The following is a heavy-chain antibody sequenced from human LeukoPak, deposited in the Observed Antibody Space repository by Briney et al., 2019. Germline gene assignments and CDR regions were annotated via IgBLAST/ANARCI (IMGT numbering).Heavy chain of an antibody. Sequence: SETLSLTCTVSGCSISSYYWSWIRQPPGKGLEWIGYFSNSGSTNYSPSLKSRVTMSVDTSKNQFSLKLSSVTAADTAVYYCARGSNWGDYWGQGTLVTVSS. V-gene: IGHV4-59*12. D-gene: IGHD7-27*01. CDR2: FSNSGST. J-gene: IGHJ4*02. CDR1: GCSISSYY. CDR3: ARGSNWGDY.